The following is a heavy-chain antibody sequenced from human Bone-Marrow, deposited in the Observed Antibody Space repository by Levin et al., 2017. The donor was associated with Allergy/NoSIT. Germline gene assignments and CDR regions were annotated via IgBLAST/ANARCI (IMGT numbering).Heavy chain of an antibody. CDR3: AKCSTNSCYSGSDY. CDR2: ISGGGDNT. Sequence: SGGSLRLSCAASGFTFSSYGMSWVRQAPGKGLDWVSAISGGGDNTYYADSVKGRFTISRDNSKNTLYLQMNSLRAEDTAVYYCAKCSTNSCYSGSDYWGQGSLVTVSS. V-gene: IGHV3-23*01. CDR1: GFTFSSYG. D-gene: IGHD2-2*01. J-gene: IGHJ4*02.